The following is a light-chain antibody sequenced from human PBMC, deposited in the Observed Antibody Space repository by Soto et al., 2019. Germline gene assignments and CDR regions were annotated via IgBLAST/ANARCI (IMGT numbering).Light chain of an antibody. V-gene: IGKV3-11*01. CDR3: QQCSSWPRT. CDR2: DAS. CDR1: QSVSSY. J-gene: IGKJ1*01. Sequence: EIVLTQSPATLSLSPGERATLSCRASQSVSSYLAWYQQKPGQAPRLLIYDASNRATGIPARFSGSGSGTDFTLTISSLEPEDFAVYYCQQCSSWPRTFGQGTKVEI.